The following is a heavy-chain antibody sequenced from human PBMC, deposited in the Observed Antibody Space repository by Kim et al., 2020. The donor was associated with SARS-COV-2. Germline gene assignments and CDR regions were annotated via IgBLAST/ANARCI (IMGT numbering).Heavy chain of an antibody. V-gene: IGHV1-3*01. CDR1: GYTFTSSA. J-gene: IGHJ6*04. CDR2: NNAGNGNT. D-gene: IGHD6-19*01. Sequence: ASVKVSCKASGYTFTSSAMHWVRKAPGQRLEWMGWNNAGNGNTKYSQKFQGRVTITRDTSASTAYMELSRLRSEDTAGYYCAREGPWLVILNYGIDVWGK. CDR3: AREGPWLVILNYGIDV.